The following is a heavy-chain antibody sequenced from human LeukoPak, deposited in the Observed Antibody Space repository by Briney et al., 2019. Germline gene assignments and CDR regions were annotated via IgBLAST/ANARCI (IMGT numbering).Heavy chain of an antibody. J-gene: IGHJ4*02. CDR1: GFTFTSYA. CDR2: ITGNGVNT. D-gene: IGHD2-2*02. V-gene: IGHV3-23*01. Sequence: GGSLRLSCATSGFTFTSYAMNWVRQAPGKGLEWVAAITGNGVNTYYAGSVKGRFTISSDPSKNTLFLQMHSLRADDTAVYYCAKPRADIPATVFDSWGQGALVTVSS. CDR3: AKPRADIPATVFDS.